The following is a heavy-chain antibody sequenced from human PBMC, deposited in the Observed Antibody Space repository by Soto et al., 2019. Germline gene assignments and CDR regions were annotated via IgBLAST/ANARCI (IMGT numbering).Heavy chain of an antibody. CDR1: GFTFSSYA. CDR3: ARDTVVVIKYYFDS. V-gene: IGHV3-30-3*01. J-gene: IGHJ4*02. Sequence: QVQLVESGGGVVQPGRSLRLSCAASGFTFSSYAMHWVRQAPGKGLEWVAVISYDGSNKYYADSVKGRFTISRDNSQNTLYLQMNSLRAEDTAVYYCARDTVVVIKYYFDSWGQGTLVTVSS. D-gene: IGHD3-22*01. CDR2: ISYDGSNK.